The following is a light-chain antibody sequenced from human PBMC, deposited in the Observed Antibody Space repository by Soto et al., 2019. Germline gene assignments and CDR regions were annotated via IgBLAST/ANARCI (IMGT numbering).Light chain of an antibody. CDR3: QSSDTSLSGWV. Sequence: QSVLTQPPSVSGAPGQRVTISCTGSSSNIGAGYDVHWYQQVPGTAPKLLIYGNINRPSGVPDRFSGSKSGTSASLAITGLQAEDEADYYCQSSDTSLSGWVFGGGTKLTVL. V-gene: IGLV1-40*01. J-gene: IGLJ3*02. CDR1: SSNIGAGYD. CDR2: GNI.